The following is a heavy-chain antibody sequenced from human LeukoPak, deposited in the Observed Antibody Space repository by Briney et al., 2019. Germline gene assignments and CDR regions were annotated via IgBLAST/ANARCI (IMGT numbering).Heavy chain of an antibody. J-gene: IGHJ4*02. Sequence: GGSLRLSCAASGFTFSSFWMSWVRQAPGKGLEWVANIKEDGTETYYVDSVKGRFTISRDNAKDSLYLQMNSLRVEDTAVYYCAKEGRSLQTYWGQGTLVTVSS. CDR3: AKEGRSLQTY. CDR2: IKEDGTET. CDR1: GFTFSSFW. D-gene: IGHD1-14*01. V-gene: IGHV3-7*03.